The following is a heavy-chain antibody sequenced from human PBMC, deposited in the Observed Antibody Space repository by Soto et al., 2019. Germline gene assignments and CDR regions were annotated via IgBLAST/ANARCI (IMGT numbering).Heavy chain of an antibody. V-gene: IGHV1-69*13. D-gene: IGHD2-2*01. CDR3: ARVHRCSSTSCYLRY. Sequence: GASVKVSCKASGGTFSSYAISWVRQAPGQGLEWMGGIIPIFGTANYAQKFQGRVTITADESTSTAYMELSSLRSEDTAVYYCARVHRCSSTSCYLRYWGQGTLVTVSS. J-gene: IGHJ4*02. CDR1: GGTFSSYA. CDR2: IIPIFGTA.